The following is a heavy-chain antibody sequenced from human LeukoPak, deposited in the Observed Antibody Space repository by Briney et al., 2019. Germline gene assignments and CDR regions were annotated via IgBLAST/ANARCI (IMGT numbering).Heavy chain of an antibody. CDR3: ARGGYYDFWSGYYHFDY. CDR1: GGSFSGYY. V-gene: IGHV4-34*01. J-gene: IGHJ4*02. CDR2: INHSGST. D-gene: IGHD3-3*01. Sequence: PSETLSLTCAVYGGSFSGYYWSWIRQPPGKGLEWIGEINHSGSTNYNPPLKSRVTISVDTSKNQFSLKLSSVTAADTAVYYCARGGYYDFWSGYYHFDYWGQGTPVTVSS.